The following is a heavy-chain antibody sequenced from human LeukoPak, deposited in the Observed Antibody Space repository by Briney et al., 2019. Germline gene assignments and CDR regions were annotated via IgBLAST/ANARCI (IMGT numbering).Heavy chain of an antibody. CDR3: ARRISALGTGFWFDP. J-gene: IGHJ5*02. Sequence: GASVKVSCKTSGYTFSVYDINWLRQVAGQGLEWMGWMNSNNGNTGYALKFQHRVTMTMNTSIDTAYMELNNLTSEDTAVYYCARRISALGTGFWFDPWGQGTQVTVSS. D-gene: IGHD6-13*01. V-gene: IGHV1-8*01. CDR2: MNSNNGNT. CDR1: GYTFSVYD.